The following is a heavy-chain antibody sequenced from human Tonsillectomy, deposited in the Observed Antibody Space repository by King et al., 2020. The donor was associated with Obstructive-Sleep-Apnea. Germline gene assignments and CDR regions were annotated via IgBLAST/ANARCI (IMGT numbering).Heavy chain of an antibody. V-gene: IGHV1-69*10. D-gene: IGHD4-17*01. Sequence: QLVQSGAEVKKPGSSVTVSCKASGGTFSTYAISWVRQAPGQGLEWMGGIIPILAITNYAQKFQGRVTITADKSTSTAYMELSRLRSEDTAVYYCARLPDYGDYGAFDIWGQGTMVTV. CDR1: GGTFSTYA. J-gene: IGHJ3*02. CDR2: IIPILAIT. CDR3: ARLPDYGDYGAFDI.